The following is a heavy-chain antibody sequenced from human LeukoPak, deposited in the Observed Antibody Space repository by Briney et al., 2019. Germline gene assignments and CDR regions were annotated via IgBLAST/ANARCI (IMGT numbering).Heavy chain of an antibody. J-gene: IGHJ4*02. D-gene: IGHD3-3*01. Sequence: GGSLRLSCAASGFTFRAYIMHWVRQAPGKGLEWVAVITSDGTNEYYADAVKGRFTISRDDSKTTLYLHMNSLRVEDTALYYCAKDRLRFLIPHDWGQGTLVTVSS. V-gene: IGHV3-30-3*01. CDR3: AKDRLRFLIPHD. CDR2: ITSDGTNE. CDR1: GFTFRAYI.